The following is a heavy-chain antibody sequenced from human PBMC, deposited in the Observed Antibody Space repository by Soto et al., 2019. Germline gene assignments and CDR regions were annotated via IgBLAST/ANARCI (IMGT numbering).Heavy chain of an antibody. D-gene: IGHD5-18*01. CDR3: ARVQDTAMVTGAFDI. Sequence: GGSLRLSCAASGFTFSSYSMKWDGHAPGKGLEWVSSISSSSSYIYYADSVKGRFTISRDNAKNSLYLQMNSLRAEDTAVYYCARVQDTAMVTGAFDIWGQGTMVTVSS. CDR1: GFTFSSYS. CDR2: ISSSSSYI. V-gene: IGHV3-21*01. J-gene: IGHJ3*02.